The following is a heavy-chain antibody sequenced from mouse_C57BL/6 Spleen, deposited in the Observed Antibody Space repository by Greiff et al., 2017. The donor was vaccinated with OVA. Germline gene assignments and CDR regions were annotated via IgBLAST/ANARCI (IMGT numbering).Heavy chain of an antibody. V-gene: IGHV14-4*01. CDR2: IDPENGDT. J-gene: IGHJ3*01. CDR1: GFNIKDDY. Sequence: EVQLVESGAELVRPGASVKLSCTASGFNIKDDYMHWVKQRPEQGLEWIGWIDPENGDTEYASKFQGKATITADTSSNTAYLQLSSLTSEDTAVYYCTTRGTPWFAYWGQGTLVTVSA. D-gene: IGHD2-14*01. CDR3: TTRGTPWFAY.